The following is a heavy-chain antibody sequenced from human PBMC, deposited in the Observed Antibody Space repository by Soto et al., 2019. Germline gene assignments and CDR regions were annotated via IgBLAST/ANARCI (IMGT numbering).Heavy chain of an antibody. CDR2: IDYNGVT. J-gene: IGHJ4*02. CDR3: EKVLVGPTPQTEPDS. V-gene: IGHV4-39*01. D-gene: IGHD2-15*01. CDR1: GGSIYTNDYY. Sequence: PSETLSLTCTVSGGSIYTNDYYWGWIRQPPGRGLEWIGNIDYNGVTYYNRSLKSRVSISRDTSKNQFSLRLTSVTAADTALYHCEKVLVGPTPQTEPDSWGPGTLVTVSS.